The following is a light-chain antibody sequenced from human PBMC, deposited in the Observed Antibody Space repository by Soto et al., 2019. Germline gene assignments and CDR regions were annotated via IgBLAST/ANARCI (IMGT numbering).Light chain of an antibody. CDR1: SSDVGDYNY. V-gene: IGLV2-11*01. CDR3: CSYAGSHTFV. CDR2: DVN. Sequence: QSALTQPRSVSGSPGQSVTISCTGTSSDVGDYNYVSWYQQHPGKAPKLMIYDVNQRPSGVPDRFSGSKSGNTASLTISGLQAEDEADYHCCSYAGSHTFVFGGGTKLTVL. J-gene: IGLJ2*01.